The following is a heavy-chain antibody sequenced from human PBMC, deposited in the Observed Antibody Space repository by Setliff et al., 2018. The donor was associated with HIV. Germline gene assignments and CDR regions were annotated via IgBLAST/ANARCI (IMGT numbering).Heavy chain of an antibody. CDR3: AREGKTALVTKYFDY. D-gene: IGHD5-18*01. Sequence: PSETLSLTCTVSSGTISSGTYYWSWIRQYPGKGLEWIGYIDYSGSAFYNPSLKSRITISLDTSKNQFSLKMNSVTAADTAVSYCAREGKTALVTKYFDYWGHGKLVTVSS. V-gene: IGHV4-31*03. CDR1: SGTISSGTYY. J-gene: IGHJ4*01. CDR2: IDYSGSA.